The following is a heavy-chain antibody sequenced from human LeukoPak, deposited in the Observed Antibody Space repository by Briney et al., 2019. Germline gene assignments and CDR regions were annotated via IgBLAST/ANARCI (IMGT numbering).Heavy chain of an antibody. D-gene: IGHD2/OR15-2a*01. V-gene: IGHV3-53*01. CDR1: GFTVNNKY. Sequence: GSLRLSCAASGFTVNNKYMTWVRQAPGKGLEWVSLIYNDGRTYYADSVKGRCTISRDNSKNTLYLQMNSLRAEDTAVYYCAKGPLLWDWGQGTLVTVSS. CDR2: IYNDGRT. CDR3: AKGPLLWD. J-gene: IGHJ4*02.